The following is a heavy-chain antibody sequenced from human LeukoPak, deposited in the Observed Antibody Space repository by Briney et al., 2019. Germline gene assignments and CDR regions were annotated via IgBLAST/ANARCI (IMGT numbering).Heavy chain of an antibody. Sequence: SETLSLTCAVYGGSFSGYYWSWIRQPPGKGLEWIGEINHSGSTNYNPSLKSRVTISVDTSKNQFSLKLSSVTAADTAVYYCARRGRGWTLRGAFDIWGQGTMVTVSS. CDR1: GGSFSGYY. V-gene: IGHV4-34*01. D-gene: IGHD3-10*01. J-gene: IGHJ3*02. CDR2: INHSGST. CDR3: ARRGRGWTLRGAFDI.